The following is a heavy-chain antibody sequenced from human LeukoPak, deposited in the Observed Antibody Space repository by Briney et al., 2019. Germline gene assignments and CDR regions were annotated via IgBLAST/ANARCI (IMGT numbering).Heavy chain of an antibody. Sequence: SETLSLTCTVSGGSISSSSYSWGWIRQPPGKGLEWIGSIYYSGTTYYNPSLKSRVTISVDTSKIQFSLKLSPVAATDTAVYFCARLRFDFWSGYTHPYFDYWGQGTLVTVSS. V-gene: IGHV4-39*01. CDR3: ARLRFDFWSGYTHPYFDY. J-gene: IGHJ4*02. CDR2: IYYSGTT. D-gene: IGHD3-3*01. CDR1: GGSISSSSYS.